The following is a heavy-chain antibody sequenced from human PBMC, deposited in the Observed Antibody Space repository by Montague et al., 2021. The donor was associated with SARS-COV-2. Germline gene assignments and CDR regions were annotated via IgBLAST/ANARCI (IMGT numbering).Heavy chain of an antibody. J-gene: IGHJ6*02. CDR1: GGSVSSGSTT. CDR2: IYYSGST. D-gene: IGHD3-3*01. CDR3: ARDPWRITIFGVVTRYGMDV. V-gene: IGHV4-61*01. Sequence: SETLSLTCIVSGGSVSSGSTTGAGSGSPPGKGLEWIGYIYYSGSTHYXXXLKSRVTISEDTSKNQFSLKLSSVTAADTAVYYCARDPWRITIFGVVTRYGMDVWGQGTTVTVSS.